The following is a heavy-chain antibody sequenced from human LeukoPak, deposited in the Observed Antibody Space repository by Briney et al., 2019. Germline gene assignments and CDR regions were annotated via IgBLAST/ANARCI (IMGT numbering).Heavy chain of an antibody. CDR1: GFTFSDYY. Sequence: GGSLRLSCAASGFTFSDYYMSWVRQAPGKGLEWVSSISSSSSYIYYADSVKGRFTTSRDNAKNSLYLQMNSLRVEDTAVYYCAREYSGSYYAGVTWFDPWGQGTLVTVSS. V-gene: IGHV3-21*01. CDR3: AREYSGSYYAGVTWFDP. D-gene: IGHD1-26*01. J-gene: IGHJ5*02. CDR2: ISSSSSYI.